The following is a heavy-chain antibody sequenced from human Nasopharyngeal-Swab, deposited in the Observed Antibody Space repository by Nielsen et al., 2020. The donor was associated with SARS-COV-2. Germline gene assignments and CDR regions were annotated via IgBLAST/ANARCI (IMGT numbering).Heavy chain of an antibody. CDR3: AKGPYGSGTWDG. J-gene: IGHJ4*02. V-gene: IGHV3-9*01. CDR2: ISWNSRSI. Sequence: SLKISCAASGFTFDDYTMHWVRQPPGKGLEWVSGISWNSRSIGYADSVKGRFTISRDNAKNSLYLQMNSLRAEDTALYYCAKGPYGSGTWDGWGQGTLVTVSS. CDR1: GFTFDDYT. D-gene: IGHD3-10*01.